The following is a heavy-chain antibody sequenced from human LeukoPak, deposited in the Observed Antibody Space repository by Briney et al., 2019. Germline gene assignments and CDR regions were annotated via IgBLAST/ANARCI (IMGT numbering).Heavy chain of an antibody. CDR2: ISWNSGSI. Sequence: GRSLRLSCAASGFTFDDYAMHWVRQAPGKGLEWVSGISWNSGSIGYADSVKGRFTISRDNAKNSLYLQMNSLRAEDTAVYYCASQELYDFWSGYSPLGYWGQGTLVTVSS. CDR1: GFTFDDYA. CDR3: ASQELYDFWSGYSPLGY. D-gene: IGHD3-3*01. J-gene: IGHJ4*02. V-gene: IGHV3-9*01.